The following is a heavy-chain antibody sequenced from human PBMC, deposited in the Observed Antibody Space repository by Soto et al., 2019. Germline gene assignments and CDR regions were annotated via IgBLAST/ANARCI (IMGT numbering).Heavy chain of an antibody. D-gene: IGHD3-9*01. CDR3: ARGLALGDDILTGYPLYYYYYGMDV. J-gene: IGHJ6*02. Sequence: SETLSLTCAVYAWSFSGYDCSWIRQPPGKGLEWIGEINHSGSTNYTPYVKSRVTVSVDTSKNQFSLKLSSVTGADTAVYYCARGLALGDDILTGYPLYYYYYGMDVWGQGTTVTVSS. CDR2: INHSGST. V-gene: IGHV4-34*01. CDR1: AWSFSGYD.